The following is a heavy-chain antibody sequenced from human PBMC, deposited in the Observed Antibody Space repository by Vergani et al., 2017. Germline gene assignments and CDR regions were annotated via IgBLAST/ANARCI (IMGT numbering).Heavy chain of an antibody. D-gene: IGHD6-6*01. Sequence: QVQLQQWGAGLLKPSETLSLTCAVYGGSFSGYYWSWIRQPPGKGLEWIGEINHSGSTNYNPSLKSRVTISVDTSKNQFSLKLSSVTAADAAVDYCARVRIAARHPTRFDPWGQGTLVTVSS. CDR3: ARVRIAARHPTRFDP. V-gene: IGHV4-34*01. CDR1: GGSFSGYY. J-gene: IGHJ5*02. CDR2: INHSGST.